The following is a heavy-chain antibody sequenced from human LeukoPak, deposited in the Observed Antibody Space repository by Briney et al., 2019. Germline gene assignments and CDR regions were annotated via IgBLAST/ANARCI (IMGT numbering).Heavy chain of an antibody. V-gene: IGHV4-4*02. J-gene: IGHJ4*02. CDR2: IYHSGNI. Sequence: SETLSLTCAVSGGSISSSNWWSWVRQPPGKGLEWIGEIYHSGNINYNPSLKSRVTMSVDKSKNQFPLKLSSVTAADTAVYYCARDRYFIGFDYWGQGTLVTVSS. D-gene: IGHD3-9*01. CDR3: ARDRYFIGFDY. CDR1: GGSISSSNW.